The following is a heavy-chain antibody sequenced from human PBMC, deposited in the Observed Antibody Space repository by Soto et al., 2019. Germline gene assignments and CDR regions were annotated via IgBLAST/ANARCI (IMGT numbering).Heavy chain of an antibody. Sequence: GGSLSLSCAASGFTFSSYSMNWVRQAPGKGLEWVSSISSSSSYLYYADSVKGRFTISRDNAKNSLYLQMNSLRAEDTAVYYCARDYDFWSGYPAAGGMDVWGQGTTVTVSS. V-gene: IGHV3-21*01. J-gene: IGHJ6*02. CDR1: GFTFSSYS. CDR2: ISSSSSYL. CDR3: ARDYDFWSGYPAAGGMDV. D-gene: IGHD3-3*01.